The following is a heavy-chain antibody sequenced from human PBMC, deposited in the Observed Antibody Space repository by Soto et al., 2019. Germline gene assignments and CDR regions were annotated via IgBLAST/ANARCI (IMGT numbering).Heavy chain of an antibody. CDR3: ARGFSAGKGSPRDF. V-gene: IGHV3-23*01. CDR2: ISGSGGST. J-gene: IGHJ4*02. CDR1: GFTFSSFA. D-gene: IGHD3-10*01. Sequence: EMQLLESGGGLVQPGGSLRLSCAASGFTFSSFAMSWVRQAPGKGLDWVSAISGSGGSTYSADSVKGRFTISRDNSKNTLYQQMSSLRAEDTAVYYCARGFSAGKGSPRDFWGQGSLVTVSS.